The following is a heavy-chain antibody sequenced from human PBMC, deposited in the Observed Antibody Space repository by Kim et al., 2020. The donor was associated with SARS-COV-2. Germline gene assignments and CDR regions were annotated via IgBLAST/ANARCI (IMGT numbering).Heavy chain of an antibody. V-gene: IGHV4-39*01. D-gene: IGHD1-26*01. Sequence: YYNPSLKSRVTISVDTSNNQFSLRLTSVTAADTAVYYCATLTEEWEPLDYWGQGTLVTVSS. J-gene: IGHJ4*02. CDR3: ATLTEEWEPLDY.